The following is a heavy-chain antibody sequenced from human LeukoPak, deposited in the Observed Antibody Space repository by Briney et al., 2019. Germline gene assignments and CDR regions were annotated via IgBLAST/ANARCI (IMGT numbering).Heavy chain of an antibody. Sequence: PGGSLRLSCTAAGFNFNIYGMHWDRQAPGKGLEWVAVIWYDGSKEYYAESVKGRFTISRDNSKNTLYLQMNSLRVEDTAMYFCARAHYYDSGSYGMDVWGQGTTVTVSS. CDR3: ARAHYYDSGSYGMDV. V-gene: IGHV3-33*01. D-gene: IGHD3-10*01. CDR1: GFNFNIYG. J-gene: IGHJ6*02. CDR2: IWYDGSKE.